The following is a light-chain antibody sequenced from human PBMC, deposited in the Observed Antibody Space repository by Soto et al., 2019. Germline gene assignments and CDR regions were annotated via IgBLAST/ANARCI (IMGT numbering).Light chain of an antibody. CDR1: QSVSSW. Sequence: DIQMTQSPSTLSASVGDRVTITCRASQSVSSWLAWYQQKSGKAPQLLIYDASILESGVPTRFSGSGSGTEFALTISGLQPDDFATYYCQQYNSFPNTFGQGTKLEIK. CDR2: DAS. CDR3: QQYNSFPNT. J-gene: IGKJ2*01. V-gene: IGKV1-5*01.